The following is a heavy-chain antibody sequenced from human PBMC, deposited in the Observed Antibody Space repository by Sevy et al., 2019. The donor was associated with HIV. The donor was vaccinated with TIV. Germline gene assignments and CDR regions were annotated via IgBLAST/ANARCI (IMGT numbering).Heavy chain of an antibody. CDR3: AHETFGRFES. Sequence: GGSLRLSCAASGFTFSANWMNWVRQAPGKGLEWVANINADVSDKHYVTSVEGRFTIYRDKAKNLLFLQMNSLRVEDTAVYYCAHETFGRFESWGQGTLVTVSS. V-gene: IGHV3-7*01. CDR1: GFTFSANW. D-gene: IGHD3-16*01. CDR2: INADVSDK. J-gene: IGHJ4*02.